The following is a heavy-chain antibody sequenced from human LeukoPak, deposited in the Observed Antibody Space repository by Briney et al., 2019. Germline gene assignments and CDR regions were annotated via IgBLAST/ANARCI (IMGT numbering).Heavy chain of an antibody. CDR1: GGSISSSSYY. Sequence: SETLSLTCTVSGGSISSSSYYWGWIRQPPGKGLEWIGSIYYSGSTYYNPSLKSRVTISVDTSKNQFSLKLRSVTAADTAVYYCASGYGDSETFDYWGQGTLVTVSS. CDR2: IYYSGST. CDR3: ASGYGDSETFDY. V-gene: IGHV4-39*07. J-gene: IGHJ4*02. D-gene: IGHD4-17*01.